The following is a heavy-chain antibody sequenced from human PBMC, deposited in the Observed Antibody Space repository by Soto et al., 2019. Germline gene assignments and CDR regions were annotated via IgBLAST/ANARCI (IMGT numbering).Heavy chain of an antibody. CDR3: ARALVRDYYGMEV. D-gene: IGHD6-13*01. Sequence: PSQTLSLTGGISGDSVSSNIAAWNWIRQSPSRGLEWLGMTYYRSKWYNDYAVSVKSRITINPDTSKNQFSLQLNSVTPEDTVVYYCARALVRDYYGMEVRGQGTTVTVS. CDR2: TYYRSKWYN. CDR1: GDSVSSNIAA. V-gene: IGHV6-1*01. J-gene: IGHJ6*02.